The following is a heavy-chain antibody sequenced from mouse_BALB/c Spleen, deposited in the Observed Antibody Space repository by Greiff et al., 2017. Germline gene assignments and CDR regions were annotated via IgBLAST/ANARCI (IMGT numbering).Heavy chain of an antibody. CDR2: IWTGGGT. CDR1: GFSLTSYD. CDR3: VRGSPPTVVGAMDY. D-gene: IGHD1-1*01. V-gene: IGHV2-9-2*01. Sequence: QVQLKESGPGLVAPSQTLSITCTVSGFSLTSYDISWIRQPPGKGLEWLGVIWTGGGTNYNSAFMSRLSISKDNSKSQVFLKMNRLQTADTAIYYSVRGSPPTVVGAMDYWGQGTSVTVSS. J-gene: IGHJ4*01.